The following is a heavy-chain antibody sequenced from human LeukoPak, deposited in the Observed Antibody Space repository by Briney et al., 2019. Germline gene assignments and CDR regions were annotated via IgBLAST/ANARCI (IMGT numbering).Heavy chain of an antibody. CDR1: GFTFSDYA. CDR2: ISYDGSNK. V-gene: IGHV3-30-3*01. D-gene: IGHD3-10*01. J-gene: IGHJ1*01. Sequence: GGSLRLSCAASGFTFSDYAMHWVRQAPDKGLEWVAVISYDGSNKYYADSVKGRFTISRDNSKNTLYLQMNSLRAEDTAVYYCARDSLPRVFLPGGYFQHWGQGTLVAVSS. CDR3: ARDSLPRVFLPGGYFQH.